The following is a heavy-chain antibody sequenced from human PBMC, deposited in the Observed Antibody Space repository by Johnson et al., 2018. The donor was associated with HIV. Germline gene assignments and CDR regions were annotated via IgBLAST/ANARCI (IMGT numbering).Heavy chain of an antibody. CDR2: ISYDGSNK. V-gene: IGHV3-30-3*01. CDR1: AFSFSGYA. Sequence: QVQLVESGGGVVQPGRSLRLSCTSAFSFSGYAMHWVRQAPGKGLEWVAVISYDGSNKYYADSVKGRFTISRDNSKNTLYLQMNSLRAEDTAVYYCVSSAQWSGWPPGAFDIWGQGTMVTVSS. D-gene: IGHD6-19*01. CDR3: VSSAQWSGWPPGAFDI. J-gene: IGHJ3*02.